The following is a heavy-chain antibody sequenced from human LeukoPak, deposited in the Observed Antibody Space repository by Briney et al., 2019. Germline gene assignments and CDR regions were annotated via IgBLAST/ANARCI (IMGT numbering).Heavy chain of an antibody. CDR2: ISNSDSTI. J-gene: IGHJ6*02. CDR3: ARRNAYCSTTSCSHASYFYYGMDV. Sequence: GGSLRLSCAASGFTFSDYYMSWIRQAPGKGLEWVSYISNSDSTIYYADSVKGRFTISRDNAENSLYLQMNSLRAEDTAVYYCARRNAYCSTTSCSHASYFYYGMDVWGQGTTVTVSS. CDR1: GFTFSDYY. D-gene: IGHD2-2*01. V-gene: IGHV3-11*01.